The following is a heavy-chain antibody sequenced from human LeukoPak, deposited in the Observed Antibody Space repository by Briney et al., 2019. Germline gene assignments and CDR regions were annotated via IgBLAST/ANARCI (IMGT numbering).Heavy chain of an antibody. J-gene: IGHJ5*02. CDR2: MNPNSGNT. CDR1: GYSFTSYA. CDR3: ARRRPRGYSYGFDP. D-gene: IGHD5-18*01. V-gene: IGHV1-8*02. Sequence: GESLKISCKGSGYSFTSYAISWVRQAPGQGLEWMGWMNPNSGNTGYAQKFQGRVTMTRNTSISTAYMELSSLRSEDTAVYYCARRRPRGYSYGFDPWGQGTLVTVSS.